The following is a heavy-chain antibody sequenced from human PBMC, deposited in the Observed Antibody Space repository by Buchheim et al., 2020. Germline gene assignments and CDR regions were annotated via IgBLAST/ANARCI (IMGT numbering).Heavy chain of an antibody. CDR3: ASEQMDYGDYPLFGY. CDR2: IYHTGGI. D-gene: IGHD4-17*01. V-gene: IGHV4-4*02. J-gene: IGHJ4*02. CDR1: GGSISSSNW. Sequence: QVQLQESGPGLAKPSGTLSLMCAVSGGSISSSNWWSWVRQPPGKGLEWIGEIYHTGGINYNPSLKSRVTISVDKSKNQFSLNLTSVTAADTAVYYCASEQMDYGDYPLFGYWGQGTL.